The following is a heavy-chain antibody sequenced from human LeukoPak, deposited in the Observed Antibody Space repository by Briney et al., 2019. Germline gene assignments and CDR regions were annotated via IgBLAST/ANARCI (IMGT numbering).Heavy chain of an antibody. CDR2: IANTGGNT. CDR3: AKGGVDIVATTRLMAGFYFDY. CDR1: GFTFSSYG. V-gene: IGHV3-23*01. D-gene: IGHD5-12*01. Sequence: GGSLRLSCVASGFTFSSYGMNWVRQAPGKGLQWVSSIANTGGNTYYADSVRGRFTISRDNSKNTLYLQMNSLRAEDTAVYYCAKGGVDIVATTRLMAGFYFDYWGQGTLVTVSS. J-gene: IGHJ4*02.